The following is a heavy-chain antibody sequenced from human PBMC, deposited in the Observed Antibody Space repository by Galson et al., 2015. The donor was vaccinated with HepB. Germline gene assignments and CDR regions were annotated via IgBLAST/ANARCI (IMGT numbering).Heavy chain of an antibody. J-gene: IGHJ4*02. V-gene: IGHV3-11*06. CDR1: GFTFSDYY. Sequence: SLRLSCAASGFTFSDYYMSWIRQAPGKGLEWVSYISSSSSYTNYADSVKGRFTISRDNAKNSLYLQMNSLRAEDTAVYYCARDLNRGSGWRVLGYWGQGTLVTVSS. D-gene: IGHD6-19*01. CDR2: ISSSSSYT. CDR3: ARDLNRGSGWRVLGY.